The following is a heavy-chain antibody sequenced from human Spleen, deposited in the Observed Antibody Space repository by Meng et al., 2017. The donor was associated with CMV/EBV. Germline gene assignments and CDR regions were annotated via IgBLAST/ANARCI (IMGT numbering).Heavy chain of an antibody. CDR2: IGGTGGSP. D-gene: IGHD2-21*02. J-gene: IGHJ4*02. CDR3: ARSPRYCRGGDCYGTDLLLNY. V-gene: IGHV3-23*01. Sequence: GGSLRLSCTASGLTFSNVWMSWVRQTPGKGLEWVSAIGGTGGSPSYADSVKGRFTISRDNSKNTLYLHMNSLRAEDTAVYFCARSPRYCRGGDCYGTDLLLNYWGQGTLVTVSS. CDR1: GLTFSNVW.